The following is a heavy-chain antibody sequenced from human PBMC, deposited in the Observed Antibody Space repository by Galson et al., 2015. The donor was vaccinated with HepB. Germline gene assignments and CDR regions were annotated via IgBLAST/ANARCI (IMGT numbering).Heavy chain of an antibody. CDR3: ARDKRSKSSSSWYVFDY. J-gene: IGHJ4*02. V-gene: IGHV3-30*14. Sequence: SLRLSCAASGFTFSSYAMHWVRQAPGKGLEWVAVISYDGSNKYYADSVKGRFTISRDNSKSTLYLQMNSLRAEDTAVYYCARDKRSKSSSSWYVFDYWGQGTLVTVSS. CDR1: GFTFSSYA. D-gene: IGHD6-13*01. CDR2: ISYDGSNK.